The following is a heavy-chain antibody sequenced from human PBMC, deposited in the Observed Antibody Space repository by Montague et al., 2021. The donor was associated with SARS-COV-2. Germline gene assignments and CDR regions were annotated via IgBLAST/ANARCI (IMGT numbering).Heavy chain of an antibody. V-gene: IGHV3-53*01. J-gene: IGHJ4*02. D-gene: IGHD4-17*01. CDR1: GLTVNGNF. CDR2: IYAGGGT. CDR3: ASGLGYGDYGDY. Sequence: SLRLSCAASGLTVNGNFMTWVRQAPGKGLEWVSVIYAGGGTDYADSVKGRFTVSRDNSKNTLYLQMNGLRVDDTALYYCASGLGYGDYGDYWGQGTLVTVSS.